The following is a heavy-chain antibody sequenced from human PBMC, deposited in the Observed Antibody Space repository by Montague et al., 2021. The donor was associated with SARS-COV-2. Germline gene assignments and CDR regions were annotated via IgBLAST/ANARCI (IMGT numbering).Heavy chain of an antibody. CDR3: ARGWNYAFDI. V-gene: IGHV6-1*01. Sequence: CAISGDSVSRHNPAWNWIRQSPSRGLEWLGRTYYRSSWNTDYAVSVKSRITISPDTSKNQFSLHLNSVTPEDTAVYYCARGWNYAFDIWGQGTMVTVSS. D-gene: IGHD1-7*01. CDR2: TYYRSSWNT. J-gene: IGHJ3*02. CDR1: GDSVSRHNPA.